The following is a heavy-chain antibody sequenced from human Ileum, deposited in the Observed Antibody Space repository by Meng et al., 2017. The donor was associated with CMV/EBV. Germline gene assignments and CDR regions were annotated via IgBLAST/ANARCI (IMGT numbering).Heavy chain of an antibody. D-gene: IGHD6-13*01. CDR1: GFAFSNHW. Sequence: GESLKISCEASGFAFSNHWMHWVRRAPGKGLLWVSRIHSDGSGIAYADSVKGRFTISRDNAKNTVYLQMNSLRGEDTAVYYCARASPYSSPYFDYWGQGAVVTVSS. J-gene: IGHJ4*02. V-gene: IGHV3-74*01. CDR2: IHSDGSGI. CDR3: ARASPYSSPYFDY.